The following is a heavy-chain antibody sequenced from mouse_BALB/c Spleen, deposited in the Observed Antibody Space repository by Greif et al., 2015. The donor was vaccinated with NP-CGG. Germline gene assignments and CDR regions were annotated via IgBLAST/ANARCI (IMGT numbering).Heavy chain of an antibody. CDR3: ARESSVDY. Sequence: VKLVESGAELAKPGASVKMSCKASGYTFTSYWMHWVKQRPGQGLEWIGYINPSTGYTEYNQKFKDKATLTADKSSSTAYMQLSSLTSEDSAVYYCARESSVDYWGQGTTLTVSS. J-gene: IGHJ2*01. CDR1: GYTFTSYW. CDR2: INPSTGYT. V-gene: IGHV1-7*01.